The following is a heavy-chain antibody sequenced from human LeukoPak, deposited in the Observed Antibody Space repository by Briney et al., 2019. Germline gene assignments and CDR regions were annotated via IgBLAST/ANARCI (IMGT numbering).Heavy chain of an antibody. D-gene: IGHD5-12*01. J-gene: IGHJ4*02. Sequence: GRSLRLSCAASGFTFSSYGMHWVRQAPGKGLEWVAVISYDGSNKYYADSVKGRFTISRDNSKNTLYLQMNSLRAEDTAVYYCAKQKSGYEDLDYWGQGTLVTVSS. CDR3: AKQKSGYEDLDY. CDR1: GFTFSSYG. CDR2: ISYDGSNK. V-gene: IGHV3-30*18.